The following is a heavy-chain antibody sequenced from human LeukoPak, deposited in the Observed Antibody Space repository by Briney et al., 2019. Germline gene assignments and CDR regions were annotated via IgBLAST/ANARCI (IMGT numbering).Heavy chain of an antibody. CDR3: AKAIFGYSSGWDT. CDR2: ISYDGSNK. J-gene: IGHJ5*02. CDR1: GFTFSSYA. Sequence: GGPLRLSCAASGFTFSSYAMHWVRQAPGKGLEWVAVISYDGSNKYYADSVKGRFTISRDNSKNTLYLQMNSLRAEDTAVYYCAKAIFGYSSGWDTWGQGTLVTVSS. V-gene: IGHV3-30-3*01. D-gene: IGHD6-19*01.